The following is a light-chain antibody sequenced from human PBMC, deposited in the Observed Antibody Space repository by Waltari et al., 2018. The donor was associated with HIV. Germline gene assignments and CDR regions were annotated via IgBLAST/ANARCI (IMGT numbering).Light chain of an antibody. Sequence: EIVLTQSPGTLSLSPGERATLSCRASQSVSSSYLAWYQQKPGQAPRLLIYGASSRATGIPDRFSGSGSGTDFTLTISRLEPEDFAVYYCQQYPTFGPGTKVDIK. CDR1: QSVSSSY. CDR2: GAS. CDR3: QQYPT. V-gene: IGKV3-20*01. J-gene: IGKJ3*01.